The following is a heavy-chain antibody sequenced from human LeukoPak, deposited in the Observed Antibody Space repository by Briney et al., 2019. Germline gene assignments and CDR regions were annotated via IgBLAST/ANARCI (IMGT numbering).Heavy chain of an antibody. V-gene: IGHV4-34*01. Sequence: PSWTLSLTCAVYGGSFSRYSWSWIRQPPGKGLEWIGEINHSGSTNYNPSLKGRVTISVDTSKNQFSLKLRSVTAADTAVYYCARVVGKYSSSWYYWGQGTLVTVS. CDR3: ARVVGKYSSSWYY. CDR2: INHSGST. D-gene: IGHD6-13*01. J-gene: IGHJ4*02. CDR1: GGSFSRYS.